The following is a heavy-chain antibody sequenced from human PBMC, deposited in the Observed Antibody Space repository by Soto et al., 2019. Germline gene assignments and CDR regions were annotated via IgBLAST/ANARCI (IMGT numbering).Heavy chain of an antibody. CDR3: GRGRSGELVVFY. CDR2: ISPVTGGT. CDR1: GYTFTGHY. V-gene: IGHV1-2*02. Sequence: QVQLVQSGAEVKKPGASVKVSCKASGYTFTGHYIHWVRQAPGQGPEWMGEISPVTGGTKYAQKFQGRVTMTRDTSITTVYMELTYLSPDDTAVYYCGRGRSGELVVFYWGQGTLVSVSS. D-gene: IGHD1-7*01. J-gene: IGHJ4*02.